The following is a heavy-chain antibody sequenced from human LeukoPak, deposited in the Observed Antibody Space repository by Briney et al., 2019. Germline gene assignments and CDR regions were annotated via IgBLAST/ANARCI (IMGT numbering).Heavy chain of an antibody. CDR1: GFTFSSYS. J-gene: IGHJ4*02. D-gene: IGHD6-13*01. V-gene: IGHV3-21*01. CDR2: ISSSSSYI. CDR3: ARGPPNSSSWYVYFDY. Sequence: PGGSLRLSCAASGFTFSSYSMNWVRQAPGKGLEWVSSISSSSSYIYYADSVKGRFTISRDNAKNSLYLQMNSLRAEDTAVYYCARGPPNSSSWYVYFDYWGQGTLVTVSP.